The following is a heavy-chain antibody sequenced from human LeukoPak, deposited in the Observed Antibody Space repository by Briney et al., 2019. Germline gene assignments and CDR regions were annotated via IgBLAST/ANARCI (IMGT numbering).Heavy chain of an antibody. J-gene: IGHJ4*02. CDR2: INPNAGDT. V-gene: IGHV1-46*01. D-gene: IGHD1-26*01. Sequence: GASVKVSCKASGYTFTTYYLHWVRQAPGQGLEWMGIINPNAGDTGYARKFLGRVTMTRDTSTSTVYKELSSLRSEDTAVYYCARGEGYRVGAWWYFDYWGQGTLVTVSS. CDR1: GYTFTTYY. CDR3: ARGEGYRVGAWWYFDY.